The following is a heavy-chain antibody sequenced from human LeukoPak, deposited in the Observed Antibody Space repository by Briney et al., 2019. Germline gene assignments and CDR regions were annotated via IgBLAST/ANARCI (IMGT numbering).Heavy chain of an antibody. CDR2: INEDGSAK. J-gene: IGHJ5*02. D-gene: IGHD3-3*01. V-gene: IGHV3-7*01. CDR1: GFTFSDYW. CDR3: ARDSRMNYYAS. Sequence: PGGSLRLSCVASGFTFSDYWMSWVRQTPGKGLEWLANINEDGSAKNYVDSVKGRFTISRDNAVNSLYLQMNSLRAEDTAMYYCARDSRMNYYASWGRGTLVTVSS.